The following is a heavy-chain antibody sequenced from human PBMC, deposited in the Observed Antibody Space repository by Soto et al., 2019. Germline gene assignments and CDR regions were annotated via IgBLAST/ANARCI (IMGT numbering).Heavy chain of an antibody. CDR1: GGSISNSIW. CDR3: ARLSGRPNRRLYYGMDV. CDR2: ISHSGIT. V-gene: IGHV4-4*02. Sequence: SETLSLTCAVSGGSISNSIWWTWVRQPPGKGLEWIVEISHSGITNYSPSLKSRVTISVDKSKNHFSLKLSSVTAADTAVYYCARLSGRPNRRLYYGMDVWGQGTTVTVSS. J-gene: IGHJ6*02. D-gene: IGHD1-26*01.